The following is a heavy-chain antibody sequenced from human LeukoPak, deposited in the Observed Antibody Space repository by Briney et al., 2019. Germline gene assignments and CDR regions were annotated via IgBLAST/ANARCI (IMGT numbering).Heavy chain of an antibody. CDR3: ASGIRAVAGKGATNY. D-gene: IGHD1-26*01. CDR2: ISYDGSNK. V-gene: IGHV3-30-3*01. J-gene: IGHJ4*02. Sequence: GGSLRLSCAASGFTFSSYAMSWVRQAPGKGLEWVAVISYDGSNKYYADSVKGRFTISRDNSKNTLYLQMNSLRAEDTAVYYCASGIRAVAGKGATNYWGQGTLVTVSS. CDR1: GFTFSSYA.